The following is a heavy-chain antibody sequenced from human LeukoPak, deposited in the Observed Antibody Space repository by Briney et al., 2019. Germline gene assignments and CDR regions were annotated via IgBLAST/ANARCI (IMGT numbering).Heavy chain of an antibody. D-gene: IGHD2-2*03. Sequence: GGSLRLSCAASGFTFSSYSMNWVRQAPGKGLEWVSSISSSSSYIYYADSVKGRFTISRDNAKNSLYLQMNSLRAEDTAVYYCARDYAKTGYCSGTSCPDAFDFWGQGTMVTVSS. CDR2: ISSSSSYI. V-gene: IGHV3-21*01. CDR1: GFTFSSYS. CDR3: ARDYAKTGYCSGTSCPDAFDF. J-gene: IGHJ3*01.